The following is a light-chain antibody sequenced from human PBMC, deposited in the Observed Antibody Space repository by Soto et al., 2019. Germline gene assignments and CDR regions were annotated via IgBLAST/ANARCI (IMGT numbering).Light chain of an antibody. V-gene: IGLV2-14*01. Sequence: QSVLTQPASMSGSPGQSIAISCTGTSSDIGAYNYVSWYQQHPGKAPKLMIYEVSNRPSGVSNRFSGSKSGNTASLTISGLQAEDEADYYCNSYRSSSSRVFGTGTKVTVL. J-gene: IGLJ1*01. CDR1: SSDIGAYNY. CDR2: EVS. CDR3: NSYRSSSSRV.